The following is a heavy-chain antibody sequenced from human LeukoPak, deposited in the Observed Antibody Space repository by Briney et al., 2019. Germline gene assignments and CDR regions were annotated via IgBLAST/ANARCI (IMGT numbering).Heavy chain of an antibody. CDR2: ISSSGSTI. CDR3: VRGLRYTILGGDYF. Sequence: GESLRLSCAVSGFTFSSYDVKWVRQGPGKGLEWVSFISSSGSTINYADSVNGRFTISRDNAKNSLYLQMNSLRAEDTAVYYCVRGLRYTILGGDYFWGQGTLVTVSS. CDR1: GFTFSSYD. J-gene: IGHJ4*02. V-gene: IGHV3-48*03. D-gene: IGHD3-3*01.